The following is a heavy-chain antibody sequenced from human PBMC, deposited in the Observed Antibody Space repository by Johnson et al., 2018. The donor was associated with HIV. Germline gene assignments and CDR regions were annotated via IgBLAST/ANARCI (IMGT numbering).Heavy chain of an antibody. J-gene: IGHJ3*02. D-gene: IGHD6-6*01. CDR3: ASGAYSSSLTFDI. CDR1: GFTVSSNY. V-gene: IGHV3-66*01. Sequence: VQLVESGGGLVQPGGSLRLSCAASGFTVSSNYMSWVRQAPGKGLEWVSVIYSGGSTYYADSVTGRFIISRDNSKNTLYLQMNSLRVEDTAVYYCASGAYSSSLTFDIWGQGTMVTVSS. CDR2: IYSGGST.